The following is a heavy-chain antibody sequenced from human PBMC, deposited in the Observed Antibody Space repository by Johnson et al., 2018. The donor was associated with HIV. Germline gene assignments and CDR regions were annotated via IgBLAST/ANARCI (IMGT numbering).Heavy chain of an antibody. CDR2: LRSPATSYAT. D-gene: IGHD6-13*01. CDR3: ARPTRYSIAATGDDDVDI. Sequence: VPLVESGGGLVQPGGSLRLSFAASVFTFSSYWLSCFRPAPGQGLALVVRLRSPATSYATAYSASVKGRFTISRDDSKNTAYLQMNSLRAEDTAAYYCARPTRYSIAATGDDDVDIWGQGTMVTVSS. V-gene: IGHV3-73*01. J-gene: IGHJ3*02. CDR1: VFTFSSYW.